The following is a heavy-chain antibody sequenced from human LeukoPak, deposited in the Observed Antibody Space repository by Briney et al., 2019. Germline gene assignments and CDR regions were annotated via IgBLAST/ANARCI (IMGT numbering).Heavy chain of an antibody. CDR3: ARNRRSNWESLSFIDY. CDR1: GGSITTYY. V-gene: IGHV4-59*08. J-gene: IGHJ4*02. CDR2: INYSGST. Sequence: PSGTLSLTCSVSGGSITTYYWTWIRQPPGKGLEWIGYINYSGSTSHNPSLNSRVTMSLDTSKNQFSLKLNSVTAADTAIYYCARNRRSNWESLSFIDYWGQGTLVTVSS. D-gene: IGHD7-27*01.